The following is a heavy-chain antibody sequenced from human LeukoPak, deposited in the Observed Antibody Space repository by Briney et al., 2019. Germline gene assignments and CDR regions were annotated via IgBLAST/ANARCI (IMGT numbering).Heavy chain of an antibody. D-gene: IGHD2-15*01. CDR2: ISSSSSYI. V-gene: IGHV3-21*01. CDR3: ARDGCSGGSCYSSYYYYYMDV. J-gene: IGHJ6*03. Sequence: GGSLRLSCAESGFTFSSYSMNSVRQAPGKGLEWVSSISSSSSYIYYADSVKGRFTISRDNAKNSLYLQMNSLRAEDTAVYYCARDGCSGGSCYSSYYYYYMDVWGKGTTVTVSS. CDR1: GFTFSSYS.